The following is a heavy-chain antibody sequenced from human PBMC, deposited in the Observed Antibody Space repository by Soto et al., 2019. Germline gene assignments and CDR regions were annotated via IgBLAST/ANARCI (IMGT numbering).Heavy chain of an antibody. D-gene: IGHD6-25*01. J-gene: IGHJ5*02. Sequence: GGSLRLSCAASGFTFSSYGMHWVRQAPGKGLEWVAVIWYDGSNKYYADSVKGRFTISRDNSKNTLYLQMNSLRAEDTAVYYCARDQARLAQNWFEPWGQGTLVTVSS. CDR3: ARDQARLAQNWFEP. CDR1: GFTFSSYG. CDR2: IWYDGSNK. V-gene: IGHV3-33*01.